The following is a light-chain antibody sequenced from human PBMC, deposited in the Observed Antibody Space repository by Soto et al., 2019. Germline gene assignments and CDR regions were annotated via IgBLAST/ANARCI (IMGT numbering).Light chain of an antibody. CDR1: QSISRW. CDR2: DDS. V-gene: IGKV1-5*01. J-gene: IGKJ5*01. CDR3: TPYNTYST. Sequence: DIQMTQSPSYLYEYVRERVTITCRASQSISRWLAWYKQKPGKAPKALIYDDSTLRSGVPSRFIVFGSGTEFTLTLSSLQPEEFATYDCTPYNTYSTVGQGTRLEIK.